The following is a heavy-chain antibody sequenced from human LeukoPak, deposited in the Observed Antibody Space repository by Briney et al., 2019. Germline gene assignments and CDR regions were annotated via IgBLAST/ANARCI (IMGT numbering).Heavy chain of an antibody. CDR1: GFTFSDYY. Sequence: GGSLRLSCAASGFTFSDYYMSWIRRAPGKGLEWVSDITGSSIYTNYADSVKGRFTISRDNAKNSVNLQMSSLRAEDTAVYYCATARYPGGPSGLGYWGQGTLVTVSS. J-gene: IGHJ4*02. CDR2: ITGSSIYT. CDR3: ATARYPGGPSGLGY. V-gene: IGHV3-11*05. D-gene: IGHD3-16*01.